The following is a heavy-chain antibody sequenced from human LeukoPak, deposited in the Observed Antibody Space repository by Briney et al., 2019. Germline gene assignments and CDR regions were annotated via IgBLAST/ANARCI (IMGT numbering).Heavy chain of an antibody. D-gene: IGHD3-3*01. Sequence: GASVKVSCKASGYTFTSYDINWVRQATGQGLEWMGWMNPNSGNTGYAQKFQGRVTITRNTSISTAYMELSSLRSEDTAVYYCARTTIFGAVTTYDASDIWGQGTMVTVSS. J-gene: IGHJ3*02. V-gene: IGHV1-8*03. CDR3: ARTTIFGAVTTYDASDI. CDR2: MNPNSGNT. CDR1: GYTFTSYD.